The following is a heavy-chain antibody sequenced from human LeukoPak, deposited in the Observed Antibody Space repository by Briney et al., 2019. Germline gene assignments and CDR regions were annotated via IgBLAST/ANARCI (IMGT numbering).Heavy chain of an antibody. V-gene: IGHV4-34*01. CDR3: ARALLRRGGYNSGPFDY. CDR2: INHSGST. D-gene: IGHD5-24*01. CDR1: GGSFSGYY. J-gene: IGHJ4*02. Sequence: SETLSLTCAVYGGSFSGYYWSWIRQPPGKGLEWIGEINHSGSTNYNPSLKSRVTISVDTSKNQFSLKLSSVTAADTAVYYCARALLRRGGYNSGPFDYWGQGTLVTVSS.